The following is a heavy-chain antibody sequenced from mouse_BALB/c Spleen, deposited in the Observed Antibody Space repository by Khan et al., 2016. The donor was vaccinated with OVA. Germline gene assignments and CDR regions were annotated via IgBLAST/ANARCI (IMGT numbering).Heavy chain of an antibody. CDR3: ARTDYDDYDPFPY. CDR1: GYSITSEYA. CDR2: INYSGNT. Sequence: EVQLQESGPGLVKPSQSLSLTCTVSGYSITSEYAWNWIRQFPGNKLEWMGYINYSGNTSFNPSLKSRTSITRDTSKNQFFLQLNTVTIEDAATYYCARTDYDDYDPFPYWGQGTLVTVSA. D-gene: IGHD2-4*01. J-gene: IGHJ3*01. V-gene: IGHV3-2*02.